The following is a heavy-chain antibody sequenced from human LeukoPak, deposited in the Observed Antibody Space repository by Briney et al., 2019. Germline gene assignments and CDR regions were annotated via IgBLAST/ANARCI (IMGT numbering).Heavy chain of an antibody. J-gene: IGHJ4*02. CDR1: GSSVSSDEYY. Sequence: SQTLSLTCAVSGSSVSSDEYYWSWVRQHPGKGLEWIGYVYYSGSSYYIPSLESRVTMSVEVSKNQFSLELRSVTAADTAVYYCARVKVLRFLEWFLDFWGQGALVTVSS. V-gene: IGHV4-31*11. CDR3: ARVKVLRFLEWFLDF. D-gene: IGHD3-3*01. CDR2: VYYSGSS.